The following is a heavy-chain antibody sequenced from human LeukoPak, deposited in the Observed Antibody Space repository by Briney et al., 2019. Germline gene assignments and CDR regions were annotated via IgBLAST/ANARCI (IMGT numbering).Heavy chain of an antibody. CDR3: ARGRSGLAAAGTYDY. V-gene: IGHV1-8*01. J-gene: IGHJ4*02. CDR1: GYTFTSSD. Sequence: GASVKVSCKASGYTFTSSDINWVRQAAGQGLEWMGWINPNSGRTGYAQKFQGRVTMTANTSISTGYMELSSLRFDDTAVYYCARGRSGLAAAGTYDYWGQGTLITVSS. CDR2: INPNSGRT. D-gene: IGHD6-13*01.